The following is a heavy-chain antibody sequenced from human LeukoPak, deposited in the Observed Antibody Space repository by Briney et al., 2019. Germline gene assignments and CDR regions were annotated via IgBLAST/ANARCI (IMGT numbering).Heavy chain of an antibody. D-gene: IGHD1-26*01. CDR3: ANDPEGGSYLKFDY. V-gene: IGHV3-30*18. CDR1: GFTLSSYG. CDR2: ISYDGSNK. Sequence: GGSLRLSCAASGFTLSSYGMHWVRQAPGKGLEWVAVISYDGSNKYYADSVKGRFTISRDNSKNTLYLQMNSLRAEDTAVYYCANDPEGGSYLKFDYWGQGTLVTVSS. J-gene: IGHJ4*02.